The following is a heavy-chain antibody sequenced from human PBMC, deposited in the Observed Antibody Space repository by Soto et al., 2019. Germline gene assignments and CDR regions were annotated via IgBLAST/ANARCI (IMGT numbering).Heavy chain of an antibody. CDR1: GGSISSGGYY. V-gene: IGHV4-31*03. Sequence: SETPSLTCTVSGGSISSGGYYWSWIRQHPGKGLEWIGYIYYSGSTYYNPSLKSRVTISVDTSKNQFSLKLSSVTAADTAVYYCARDGGAAAGTGYWGQGTLVTVSS. CDR3: ARDGGAAAGTGY. D-gene: IGHD6-13*01. J-gene: IGHJ4*02. CDR2: IYYSGST.